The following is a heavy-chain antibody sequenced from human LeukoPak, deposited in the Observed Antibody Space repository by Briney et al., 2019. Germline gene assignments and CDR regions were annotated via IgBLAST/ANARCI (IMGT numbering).Heavy chain of an antibody. Sequence: GGSLRLSCAASGFTFSNYGMHWVSQAPGKGLEWVAFIRYDGINKYYVDSVKGRFTISGDNSKNTLYLQMNSLRAEDTAVYYCAKDDGYYGSGSSFDYWGQGTLVTVSS. J-gene: IGHJ4*02. V-gene: IGHV3-30*02. D-gene: IGHD3-10*01. CDR3: AKDDGYYGSGSSFDY. CDR1: GFTFSNYG. CDR2: IRYDGINK.